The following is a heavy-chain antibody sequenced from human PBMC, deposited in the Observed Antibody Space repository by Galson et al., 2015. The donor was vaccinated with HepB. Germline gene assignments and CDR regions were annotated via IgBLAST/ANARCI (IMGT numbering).Heavy chain of an antibody. J-gene: IGHJ6*03. D-gene: IGHD3-3*01. CDR3: ARSPLRFLDWLPYYDYYYMDV. CDR1: GYTFTDYV. CDR2: MNTNTGKP. Sequence: SVKVSCKASGYTFTDYVVNWVRQAPGQGLEWMGWMNTNTGKPIYAPGFAGRFVFSLDTSVTTAYLQISSLETDDTAVYYCARSPLRFLDWLPYYDYYYMDVWGEGTTVTASS. V-gene: IGHV7-4-1*02.